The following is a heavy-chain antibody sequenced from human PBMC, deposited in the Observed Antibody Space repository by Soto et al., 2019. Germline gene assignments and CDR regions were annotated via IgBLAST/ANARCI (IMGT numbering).Heavy chain of an antibody. D-gene: IGHD4-17*01. CDR2: AHHSGRT. V-gene: IGHV4-4*02. J-gene: IGHJ4*02. Sequence: SETLSLTCTVSGGSMSSSNWWNWVRQPPGKGLEWIGEAHHSGRTNYNPSLKSRVTISVDKSKNHFSLKLSSVTVADTAVYYCARSEATVLHNWGQGTLVTVSS. CDR3: ARSEATVLHN. CDR1: GGSMSSSNW.